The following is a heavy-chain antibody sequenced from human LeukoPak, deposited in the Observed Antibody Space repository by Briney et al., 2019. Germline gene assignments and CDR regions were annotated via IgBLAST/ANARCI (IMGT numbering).Heavy chain of an antibody. V-gene: IGHV1-18*04. D-gene: IGHD5-18*01. CDR3: ARGSYGQPAFDY. J-gene: IGHJ4*02. CDR1: GYTFTKYG. CDR2: ISGDRGDT. Sequence: ASVKVSCKTSGYTFTKYGITWVRQAPGQGLEWLGWISGDRGDTHYAQKVQGRVTLTTDRSTMTAYMELRSLRFDDTALYYCARGSYGQPAFDYWGQGTQVTVSS.